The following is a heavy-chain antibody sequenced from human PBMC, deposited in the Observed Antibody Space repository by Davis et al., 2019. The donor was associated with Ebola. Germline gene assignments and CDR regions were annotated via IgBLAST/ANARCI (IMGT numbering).Heavy chain of an antibody. CDR1: GFSFSSYW. J-gene: IGHJ4*02. Sequence: GPLSLSCAASGFSFSSYWLSWVRQAPGKGLEWVANINQDGSDQQYVGSVKARFTVSRDNAKNSLYLQLNSLRAEDTAMYYCSRLRRAEAENYWGQGTLVTVSS. D-gene: IGHD3-10*01. CDR2: INQDGSDQ. V-gene: IGHV3-7*03. CDR3: SRLRRAEAENY.